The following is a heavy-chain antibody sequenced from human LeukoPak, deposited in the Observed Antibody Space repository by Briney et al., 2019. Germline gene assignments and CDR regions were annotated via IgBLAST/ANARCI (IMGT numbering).Heavy chain of an antibody. J-gene: IGHJ4*02. D-gene: IGHD7-27*01. CDR2: INPTTGGT. Sequence: ASVKVSCKASGYTFTGYYIHWVRQAPGQGLEWVGWINPTTGGTNYAQKFQGRVTVTRDTSISTAYMELASLRSDDTAVYYCALTGDLFDHWGQGTLVTVSS. CDR1: GYTFTGYY. V-gene: IGHV1-2*02. CDR3: ALTGDLFDH.